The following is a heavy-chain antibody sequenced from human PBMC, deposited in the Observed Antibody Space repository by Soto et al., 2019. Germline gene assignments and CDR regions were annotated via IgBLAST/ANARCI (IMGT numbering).Heavy chain of an antibody. Sequence: QVQLVQSGAEVKKPGSSVKVSCKGSGGFNSYSISWVRQAPGQGLEWMGGIIPIFATPNYPQKFQGRVTITADKSTSTAYMELSRLTSEDTAVYYCARGGPVIIPAATNWFDPWGQGTLVSVSS. CDR1: GGFNSYS. J-gene: IGHJ5*02. D-gene: IGHD2-2*01. CDR2: IIPIFATP. V-gene: IGHV1-69*06. CDR3: ARGGPVIIPAATNWFDP.